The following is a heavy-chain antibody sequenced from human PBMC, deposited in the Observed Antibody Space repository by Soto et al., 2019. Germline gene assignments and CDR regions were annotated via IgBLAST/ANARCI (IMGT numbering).Heavy chain of an antibody. D-gene: IGHD2-15*01. Sequence: ASVKVSCKASGYTFTSYGITCVLQSPVLGLEYMGWISAYNGNTNYAQKLQGRVTMTADTSTNTAYMELRSLRSDDTAVYYCARYCSGGSCDSNTAFDIWGQGTMVTVSS. CDR2: ISAYNGNT. V-gene: IGHV1-18*01. CDR3: ARYCSGGSCDSNTAFDI. J-gene: IGHJ3*02. CDR1: GYTFTSYG.